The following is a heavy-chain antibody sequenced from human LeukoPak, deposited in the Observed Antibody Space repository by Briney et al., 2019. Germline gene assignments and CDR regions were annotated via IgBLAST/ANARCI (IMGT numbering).Heavy chain of an antibody. V-gene: IGHV4-34*01. Sequence: SETLSLTCAVYGGSFSGYYWSWIRQPPGKGLEWIGEINHSGSTNYNPSLKSRVTTSVDTSKNQFSLKLSSVTAADTAVYYCARELSFGMRPFDYWGQGTLVTVSS. D-gene: IGHD3-10*01. CDR3: ARELSFGMRPFDY. CDR2: INHSGST. CDR1: GGSFSGYY. J-gene: IGHJ4*02.